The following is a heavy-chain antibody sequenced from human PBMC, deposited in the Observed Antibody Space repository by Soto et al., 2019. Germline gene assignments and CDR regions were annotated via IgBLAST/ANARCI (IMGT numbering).Heavy chain of an antibody. D-gene: IGHD2-15*01. CDR3: ARDLVVDGMDV. CDR1: GFTFSNAW. V-gene: IGHV3-7*01. CDR2: IKPDGSEK. J-gene: IGHJ6*02. Sequence: GGSLRLSCAVSGFTFSNAWMSWVRQARGKGLEWVARIKPDGSEKYYVDSVKGRFTISRDNAKNSLFLQMNSLRAEDTAVYYCARDLVVDGMDVWGQGTTVPVSS.